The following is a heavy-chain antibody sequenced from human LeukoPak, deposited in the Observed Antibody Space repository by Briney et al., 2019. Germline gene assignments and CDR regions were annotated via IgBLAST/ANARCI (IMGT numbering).Heavy chain of an antibody. CDR3: ARGTWEQWLAYFDY. CDR1: GFTVSSNY. Sequence: GGSLRLSCAASGFTVSSNYMSWVRQAPGKGLEWVSVIYSGGSTYYADSVKGRFTISRDNSKNTLYLQVNSLRAEDTAVYYCARGTWEQWLAYFDYWGQEPWSPSPQ. CDR2: IYSGGST. V-gene: IGHV3-53*01. D-gene: IGHD6-19*01. J-gene: IGHJ4*01.